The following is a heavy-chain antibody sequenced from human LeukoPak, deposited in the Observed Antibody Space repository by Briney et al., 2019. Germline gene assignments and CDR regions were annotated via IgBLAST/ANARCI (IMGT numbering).Heavy chain of an antibody. CDR1: GFTFSRYD. CDR3: VRGGEIGFDS. Sequence: GGSLRLSCAASGFTFSRYDMHWVRQATGKGLEWISSIGTVGDTYYIGSVKGRFTISGENAKSSLYLQMNSLRAGDTAVYYCVRGGEIGFDSWGQGTLVTVSS. J-gene: IGHJ5*01. D-gene: IGHD3-16*01. V-gene: IGHV3-13*04. CDR2: IGTVGDT.